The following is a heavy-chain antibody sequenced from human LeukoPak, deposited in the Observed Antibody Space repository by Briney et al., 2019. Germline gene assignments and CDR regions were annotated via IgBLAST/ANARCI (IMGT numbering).Heavy chain of an antibody. Sequence: GGSLRLSCAASGFTFSSYWMHWVRQAPGKGLVWVSRINSDGSSTSYADSVKGRFTISRDNAKNTLYLQMNSLRAEVTAVYYCARERTHYYYFDYWGQGTLVTVSS. V-gene: IGHV3-74*01. CDR3: ARERTHYYYFDY. J-gene: IGHJ4*02. CDR2: INSDGSST. D-gene: IGHD2/OR15-2a*01. CDR1: GFTFSSYW.